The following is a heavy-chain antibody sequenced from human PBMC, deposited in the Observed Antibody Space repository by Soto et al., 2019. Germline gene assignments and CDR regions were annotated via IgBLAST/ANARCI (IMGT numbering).Heavy chain of an antibody. V-gene: IGHV4-39*01. Sequence: SETLSLTCTVSGGSISSSSHYWGWIRQPPGKGLEWIGSINYSGRTDKNPPIKRRSTMSADTSKTQASLKQRFVTAADMAVYYCARQVPTDIHWFDPWGQGTLVTVSS. CDR3: ARQVPTDIHWFDP. D-gene: IGHD5-18*01. CDR1: GGSISSSSHY. CDR2: INYSGRT. J-gene: IGHJ5*02.